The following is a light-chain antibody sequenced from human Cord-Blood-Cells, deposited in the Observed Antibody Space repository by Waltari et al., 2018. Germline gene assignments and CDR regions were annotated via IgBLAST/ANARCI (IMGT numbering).Light chain of an antibody. CDR2: AAS. J-gene: IGKJ3*01. V-gene: IGKV1-39*01. Sequence: DIQMTQSPSSLSASVGERVTITCRASQSISSYLNWYQQTPGKAPKLLIYAASSLQSGVPSRFSGSGSATDFTLTISSLQPEDFATYYCQQSYSTPRFGPGTKVDIK. CDR3: QQSYSTPR. CDR1: QSISSY.